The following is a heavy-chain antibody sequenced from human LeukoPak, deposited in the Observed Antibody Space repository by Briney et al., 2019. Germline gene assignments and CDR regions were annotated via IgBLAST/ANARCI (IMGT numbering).Heavy chain of an antibody. CDR3: AKDDGWLQFNS. CDR2: INPSGGST. Sequence: ASVKVSCKASGYTFTGYYMHWVRQAPGQGLEWMGIINPSGGSTSYAQKFQGRVTMTRDMSTSTVYMELSSLRSEDTAVYYCAKDDGWLQFNSWGQGTLVTVSS. CDR1: GYTFTGYY. V-gene: IGHV1-46*01. J-gene: IGHJ4*02. D-gene: IGHD5-24*01.